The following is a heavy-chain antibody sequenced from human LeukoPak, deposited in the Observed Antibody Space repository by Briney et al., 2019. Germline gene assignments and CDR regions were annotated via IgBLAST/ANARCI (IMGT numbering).Heavy chain of an antibody. CDR2: IYSGDSDP. J-gene: IGHJ4*02. Sequence: GESLKISCKGLGYTFTSYWIGWVRQIPGKGLEWIGIIYSGDSDPRHSPSLQGQVTLSAEQSIRTAFSEWNRLKASDPALTFWSRHRDWVPDYGGEGTLVTVSS. V-gene: IGHV5-51*01. D-gene: IGHD3/OR15-3a*01. CDR1: GYTFTSYW. CDR3: SRHRDWVPDY.